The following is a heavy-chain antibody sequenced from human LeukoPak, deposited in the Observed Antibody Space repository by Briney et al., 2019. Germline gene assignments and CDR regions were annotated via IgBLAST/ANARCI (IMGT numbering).Heavy chain of an antibody. CDR3: AKARIAAAGTGAFDV. Sequence: SATDGSAQYAESVKGRFTISKDNSKNSLYLQMNSLRDEDTAVYYCAKARIAAAGTGAFDVWGQGTMVTVSS. V-gene: IGHV3-23*01. CDR2: SATDGSA. J-gene: IGHJ3*01. D-gene: IGHD6-13*01.